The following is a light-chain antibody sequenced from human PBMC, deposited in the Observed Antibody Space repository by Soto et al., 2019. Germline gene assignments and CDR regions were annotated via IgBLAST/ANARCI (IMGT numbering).Light chain of an antibody. CDR2: DVD. V-gene: IGLV2-14*01. CDR1: NDDIGSYSY. Sequence: QSVLTQPASVSGSPGQSITISCGGTNDDIGSYSYVAWYQQYPGLAPRLLIYDVDHRPSGIPNRFSGSKSGNTASLTISDLRSEDEATYFCSSFTITTTLIFGGGTKLTVL. J-gene: IGLJ2*01. CDR3: SSFTITTTLI.